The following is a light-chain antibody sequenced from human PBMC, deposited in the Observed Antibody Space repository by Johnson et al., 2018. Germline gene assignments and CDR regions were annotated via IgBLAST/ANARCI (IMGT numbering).Light chain of an antibody. Sequence: QSVLTQPPSVSAAPGQKVTISCSGSSSNIGNNYVSWYQQLPGTAPTLLIYENNKRPSGIPDRFSGSKSGTSATLAIPGLQPGDEADYYCGTWDSSLSAGNVFGTGTKVTVL. V-gene: IGLV1-51*02. CDR1: SSNIGNNY. CDR3: GTWDSSLSAGNV. J-gene: IGLJ1*01. CDR2: ENN.